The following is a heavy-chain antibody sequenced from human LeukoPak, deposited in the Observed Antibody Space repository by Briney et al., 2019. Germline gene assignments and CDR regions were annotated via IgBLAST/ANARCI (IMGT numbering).Heavy chain of an antibody. V-gene: IGHV4-59*01. Sequence: SETLSLTCTVSGGSISSYYWSWIRQPPGKGLEWIGYIYYIGNTNYNPSLKSRVTISVDTSKNQFSLKLSSVTAADTAVYFCARGSVSGALYFDLWGRGTLVSVSS. CDR3: ARGSVSGALYFDL. CDR1: GGSISSYY. D-gene: IGHD6-19*01. J-gene: IGHJ2*01. CDR2: IYYIGNT.